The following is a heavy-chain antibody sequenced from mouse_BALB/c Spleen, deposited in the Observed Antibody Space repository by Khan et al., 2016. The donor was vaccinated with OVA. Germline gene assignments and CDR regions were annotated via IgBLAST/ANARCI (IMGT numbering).Heavy chain of an antibody. Sequence: EVKLMESGGGLVQPGGSLRLSCATSGFTFTDYCMSWVRQPPGKALEWLGVIRNKANGYTTEYSASVKGRFTISRDNYQSILYLQMNTLRAENSATYYCARDIPDAMDYWGQGTSVTVSS. CDR2: IRNKANGYTT. CDR1: GFTFTDYC. V-gene: IGHV7-3*02. CDR3: ARDIPDAMDY. J-gene: IGHJ4*01.